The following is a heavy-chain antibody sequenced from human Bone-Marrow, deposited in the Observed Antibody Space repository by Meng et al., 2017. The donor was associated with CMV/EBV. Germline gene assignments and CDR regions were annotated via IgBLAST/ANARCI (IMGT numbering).Heavy chain of an antibody. Sequence: GGSLRLSCAASGFPFSGYAMHWVRQAPGKGLEWVAVISYDGSNKYYADSVKGRFTISRDNSKNTLYLQMSSLRAEDTAVYYCAREVVDNYYDSSGYYFGGAFDIWGQGTMVTVS. CDR1: GFPFSGYA. CDR3: AREVVDNYYDSSGYYFGGAFDI. J-gene: IGHJ3*02. CDR2: ISYDGSNK. D-gene: IGHD3-22*01. V-gene: IGHV3-30*04.